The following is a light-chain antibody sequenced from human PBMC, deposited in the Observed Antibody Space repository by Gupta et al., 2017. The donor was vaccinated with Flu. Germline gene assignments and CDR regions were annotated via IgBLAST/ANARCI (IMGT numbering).Light chain of an antibody. Sequence: IQMTQSPSSLSASVGDTVTITCRASRSINTFLNWYQQRPGTAPKLLIYSASTLQRGVPSRFSGSGSETAFTLTITSVQREDFATYYCQQAHTVPYFFGQGTKLDI. V-gene: IGKV1-39*01. CDR2: SAS. CDR1: RSINTF. CDR3: QQAHTVPYF. J-gene: IGKJ2*01.